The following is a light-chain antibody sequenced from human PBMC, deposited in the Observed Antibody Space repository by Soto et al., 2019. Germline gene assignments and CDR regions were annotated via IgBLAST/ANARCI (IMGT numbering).Light chain of an antibody. CDR1: QGISSY. CDR2: AAS. CDR3: QQLNSYPQLT. Sequence: DLQLTQSPSFLSASVGDRVTITCRASQGISSYLAWYQQKPGKAPKLLIYAASTLQSGVPSRFSGSGSETEFTLTISSLQPEDFATYYCQQLNSYPQLTFGGGTKVEIK. J-gene: IGKJ4*01. V-gene: IGKV1-9*01.